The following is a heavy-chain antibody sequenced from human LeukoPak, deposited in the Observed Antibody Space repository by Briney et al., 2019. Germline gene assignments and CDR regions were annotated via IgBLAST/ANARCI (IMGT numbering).Heavy chain of an antibody. J-gene: IGHJ5*02. CDR1: GGSINAGGYH. V-gene: IGHV4-30-2*06. CDR3: AREAVGVVVAEGWFDP. CDR2: IFHTGST. D-gene: IGHD2-15*01. Sequence: PSETLSLTCSVSGGSINAGGYHWSWIRQSPGKGLEWIGYIFHTGSTNYNPSLKSRVTISVDKSKNQFSLKMNSVSAADTAVYYCAREAVGVVVAEGWFDPWGQGTLVTVSS.